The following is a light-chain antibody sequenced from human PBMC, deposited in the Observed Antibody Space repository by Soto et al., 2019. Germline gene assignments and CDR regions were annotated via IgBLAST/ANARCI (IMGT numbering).Light chain of an antibody. CDR3: QSYDNSLSGWV. J-gene: IGLJ2*01. Sequence: QSVLTQPPSVSGAPGRRAPCPSPGAASNIGAGYDLHWNQHLPGTAPKLLVYENSNRPSGVPDRFSGSRSGTSASLAITGLQAEDEADYYCQSYDNSLSGWVFGGGTKLTVL. CDR2: ENS. CDR1: ASNIGAGYD. V-gene: IGLV1-40*01.